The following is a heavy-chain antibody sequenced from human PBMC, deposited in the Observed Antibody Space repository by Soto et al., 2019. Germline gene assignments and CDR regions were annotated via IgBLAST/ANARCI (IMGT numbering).Heavy chain of an antibody. CDR2: IYYSGST. V-gene: IGHV4-31*03. J-gene: IGHJ4*02. D-gene: IGHD6-13*01. Sequence: SETLSLTCTVSGGSISSGGYYWSWIRQHPEKGLEWIGYIYYSGSTYYNPSFKSRVTISVDTSKNQFSLKLSSVTAADTAVYYCARGRVGSSWYWGTFFDYWGQGTLVTVSS. CDR1: GGSISSGGYY. CDR3: ARGRVGSSWYWGTFFDY.